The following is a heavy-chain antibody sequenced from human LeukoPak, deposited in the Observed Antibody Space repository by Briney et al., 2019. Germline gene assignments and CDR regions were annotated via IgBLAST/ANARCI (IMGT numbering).Heavy chain of an antibody. CDR3: AREAIVVVPAAILYYYYGMDV. V-gene: IGHV4-34*01. J-gene: IGHJ6*02. D-gene: IGHD2-2*02. CDR2: INHSGST. Sequence: SETLSLTCAVYGGSFSGYYWSWIRQPPGKGLEWIGEINHSGSTNYNPSLKSRVTISVDTSKNQFSLKLSSVTAADTAVYYCAREAIVVVPAAILYYYYGMDVWGQGTTVTVSS. CDR1: GGSFSGYY.